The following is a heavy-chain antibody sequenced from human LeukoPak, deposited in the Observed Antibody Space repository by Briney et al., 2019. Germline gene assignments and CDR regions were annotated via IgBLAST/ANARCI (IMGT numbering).Heavy chain of an antibody. J-gene: IGHJ3*02. V-gene: IGHV4-59*08. CDR3: ARLRTYDSSGYYAFDI. CDR1: SGSISSYN. D-gene: IGHD3-22*01. CDR2: IHYSGST. Sequence: SETLSLTCTVSSGSISSYNWSWIRQPPGKGLEWIGYIHYSGSTYYNPSLKSRVTISVDTSKNQFSLKLSSVTAADTAVYYCARLRTYDSSGYYAFDIWGQGTMVTVSS.